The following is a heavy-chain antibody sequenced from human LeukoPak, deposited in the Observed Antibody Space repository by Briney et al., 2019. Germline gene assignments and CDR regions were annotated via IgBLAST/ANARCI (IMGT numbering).Heavy chain of an antibody. CDR3: ARGWGTTGTTKLNDAFDI. J-gene: IGHJ3*02. V-gene: IGHV1-69*06. Sequence: ASVKVSCKASGGTFSSYAINWVRQAPGQGLEWMGGIIPIFGTAKYAQNFQGRVTITADKSTSTAHMELSSLRSEDTAVYYCARGWGTTGTTKLNDAFDIWGQGTMVTVSS. CDR1: GGTFSSYA. CDR2: IIPIFGTA. D-gene: IGHD1-1*01.